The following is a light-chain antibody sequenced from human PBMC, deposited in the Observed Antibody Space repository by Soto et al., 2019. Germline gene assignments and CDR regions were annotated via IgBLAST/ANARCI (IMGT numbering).Light chain of an antibody. CDR3: QQYKSYTSWT. Sequence: DIQMTQSPSTLSVFVGDRVTITCRASQSISKYLGWYQQKPGMAPNLLIYDASILESGVPSRFSGSGSGTEFSLTISSLQADDFATYYCQQYKSYTSWTFGQGTKVEI. CDR1: QSISKY. J-gene: IGKJ1*01. CDR2: DAS. V-gene: IGKV1-5*01.